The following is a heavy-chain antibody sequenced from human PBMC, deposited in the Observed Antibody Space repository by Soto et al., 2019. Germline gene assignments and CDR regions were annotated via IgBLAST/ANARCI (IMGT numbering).Heavy chain of an antibody. CDR1: GFTFSNYD. CDR2: ISYDGINK. J-gene: IGHJ4*02. V-gene: IGHV3-30*18. D-gene: IGHD4-4*01. CDR3: AKGRGNFHDLDY. Sequence: GGSLRLSCAASGFTFSNYDMDWVRQAPGKGLEWVAVISYDGINKYYADSGKGRFTISRDNSKNTLFLQMNSLRAEDTAVYYCAKGRGNFHDLDYWGQGTLVTVSS.